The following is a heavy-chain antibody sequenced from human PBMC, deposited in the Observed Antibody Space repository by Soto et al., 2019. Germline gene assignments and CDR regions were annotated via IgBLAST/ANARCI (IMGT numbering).Heavy chain of an antibody. J-gene: IGHJ4*02. Sequence: GGALRLSYAASGCTSSGYTKSSVRQSPGKGQEWVSALTGSGGSTYYADSVKGRFTISRDNAKNTLYQQMNRLRTEDTPGYDYAKDRYQPLVIFDYWGQGTLVTVSS. CDR2: LTGSGGST. V-gene: IGHV3-23*01. CDR1: GCTSSGYT. D-gene: IGHD6-13*01. CDR3: AKDRYQPLVIFDY.